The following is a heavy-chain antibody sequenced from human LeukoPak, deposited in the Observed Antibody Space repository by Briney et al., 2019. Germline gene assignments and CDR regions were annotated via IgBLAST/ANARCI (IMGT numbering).Heavy chain of an antibody. CDR3: ASYDSSGYYYDY. J-gene: IGHJ4*02. D-gene: IGHD3-22*01. CDR2: IQQDGSEK. CDR1: GFTFSSYW. V-gene: IGHV3-7*01. Sequence: GGSLRLSCAASGFTFSSYWMSWVRQAPGKGLEWVANIQQDGSEKYYVDSVKGRFTISRDNAKNSLYLQMNSLRAEDTAVYYCASYDSSGYYYDYWGQGTLVTVSS.